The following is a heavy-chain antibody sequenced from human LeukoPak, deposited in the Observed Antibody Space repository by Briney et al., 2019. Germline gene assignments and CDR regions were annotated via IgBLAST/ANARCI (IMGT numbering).Heavy chain of an antibody. CDR2: ISSDGTNK. CDR1: RFTFRNYA. D-gene: IGHD3-10*01. Sequence: GGSLRLSCAASRFTFRNYAMHWVRQAPGKGLEGVAVISSDGTNKDYADSVKGRFSISRDNSKNTLYLQMNRLRAEDTAVYYCARDGYYGSGSGYYYYYMDVWGKGTTVTVSS. V-gene: IGHV3-30*04. CDR3: ARDGYYGSGSGYYYYYMDV. J-gene: IGHJ6*03.